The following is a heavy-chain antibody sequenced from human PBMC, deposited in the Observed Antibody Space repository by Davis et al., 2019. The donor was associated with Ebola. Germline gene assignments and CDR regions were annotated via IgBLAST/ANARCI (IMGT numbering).Heavy chain of an antibody. D-gene: IGHD1-26*01. Sequence: MPSETLSLTCTVSGGSISSYYWSWIRQPPGKGLEWIGYFYYSGSTNYNPSLKSRVTISVDTSKNQFSLKLSSVTAADTAVYYCARRLGGSFHFDYWGQGTLVTVSS. CDR3: ARRLGGSFHFDY. V-gene: IGHV4-59*08. CDR1: GGSISSYY. J-gene: IGHJ4*02. CDR2: FYYSGST.